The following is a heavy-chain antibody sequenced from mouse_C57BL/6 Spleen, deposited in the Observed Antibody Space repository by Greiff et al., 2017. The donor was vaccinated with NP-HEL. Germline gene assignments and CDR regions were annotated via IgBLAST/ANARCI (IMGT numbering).Heavy chain of an antibody. CDR2: ISNGGGST. V-gene: IGHV5-12*01. J-gene: IGHJ3*01. CDR3: ARHGDYGSPFAY. Sequence: EVMLVESGGGLVQPGGSLKLSCAASGFTFSDYYMYWVRQTPEKRLEWVAYISNGGGSTYYPDTVKGRFTISRDKAKNTLYLQMSRLKTEDTAMYYCARHGDYGSPFAYWGQGTLVTVSA. D-gene: IGHD1-1*01. CDR1: GFTFSDYY.